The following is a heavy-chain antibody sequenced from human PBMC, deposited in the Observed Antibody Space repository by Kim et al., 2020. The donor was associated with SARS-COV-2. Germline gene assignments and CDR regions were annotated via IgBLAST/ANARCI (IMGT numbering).Heavy chain of an antibody. D-gene: IGHD3-16*01. CDR2: ISYDGSNK. CDR1: GFTFSSYG. J-gene: IGHJ6*02. CDR3: AKDGGGINSNPLGFAYYYYGMDV. Sequence: GGSLRLSCAASGFTFSSYGMHWVRQAPGKGLEWVAVISYDGSNKYYADSVKGRFTISRDNSKNTLYLQMNSLRAEDTAVYYCAKDGGGINSNPLGFAYYYYGMDVWGQGTTVTVSS. V-gene: IGHV3-30*18.